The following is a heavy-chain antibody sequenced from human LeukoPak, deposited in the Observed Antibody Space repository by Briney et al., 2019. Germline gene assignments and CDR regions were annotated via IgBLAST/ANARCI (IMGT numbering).Heavy chain of an antibody. Sequence: SETLSLTCTVSGGSISTYCWSWIRQPAGKGLEWIGHICTSGSTNYNPSLKSRVTMSVDTPNNEPSLKLNSVTAADTAVYYCARTYDSPGYYSPDYYYMDVWGKGTTVTISS. CDR2: ICTSGST. V-gene: IGHV4-4*07. CDR1: GGSISTYC. D-gene: IGHD3-22*01. CDR3: ARTYDSPGYYSPDYYYMDV. J-gene: IGHJ6*03.